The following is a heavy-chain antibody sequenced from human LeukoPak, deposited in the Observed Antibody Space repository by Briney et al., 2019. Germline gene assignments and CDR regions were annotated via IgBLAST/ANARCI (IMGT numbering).Heavy chain of an antibody. CDR3: ARDLAYSRLDY. J-gene: IGHJ4*02. Sequence: GGSLRLSRAVSGLTFSSSWMDWVRQAPGKGLEWVASINPEGSEKYSADSVKGRFTISRDNAKNSLYLQMDSLRVEDTAFYYCARDLAYSRLDYWGQGMLVTVSS. CDR1: GLTFSSSW. D-gene: IGHD5-18*01. V-gene: IGHV3-7*01. CDR2: INPEGSEK.